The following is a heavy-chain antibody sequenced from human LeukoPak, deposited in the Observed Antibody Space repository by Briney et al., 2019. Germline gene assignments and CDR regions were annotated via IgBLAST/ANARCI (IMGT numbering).Heavy chain of an antibody. V-gene: IGHV3-23*01. CDR1: GFTFTSYA. D-gene: IGHD4-23*01. CDR3: ARGRWPGGHFDY. J-gene: IGHJ4*02. Sequence: PGGSLRLSCAASGFTFTSYAMNWVRQAPGKGLEWVSGISANGISTNYADSVKGRFTISRDNSKNTLYLQMNSLRAGDTAIYYWARGRWPGGHFDYWGQGTLVTVSS. CDR2: ISANGIST.